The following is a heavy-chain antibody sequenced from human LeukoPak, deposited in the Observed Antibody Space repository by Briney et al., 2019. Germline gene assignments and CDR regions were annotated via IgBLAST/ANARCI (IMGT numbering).Heavy chain of an antibody. Sequence: GASVKVSCKASGYTFTGYYMHWVRQAPGQGLEGMGWINPNSGGTNYAQKFQGRVTMTRDTSISTAYMELSRLRSDDTAVYYCARGGDIVGATRYYFDYWGQGTLVTVSS. CDR3: ARGGDIVGATRYYFDY. D-gene: IGHD1-26*01. CDR1: GYTFTGYY. J-gene: IGHJ4*02. V-gene: IGHV1-2*02. CDR2: INPNSGGT.